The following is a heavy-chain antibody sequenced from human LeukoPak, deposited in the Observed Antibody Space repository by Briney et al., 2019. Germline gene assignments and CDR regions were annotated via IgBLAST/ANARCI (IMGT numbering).Heavy chain of an antibody. CDR1: GFTFSSYW. CDR3: ARDLNWETY. D-gene: IGHD7-27*01. CDR2: IKTDGSLI. Sequence: GGSLRLSSVASGFTFSSYWMTWVRQAPGKGLEWVANIKTDGSLIYYVDSVKGRFTISRDNAKNSLYLQMNSLRVEDTAVYYCARDLNWETYWGQGTLVSVSS. J-gene: IGHJ4*02. V-gene: IGHV3-7*01.